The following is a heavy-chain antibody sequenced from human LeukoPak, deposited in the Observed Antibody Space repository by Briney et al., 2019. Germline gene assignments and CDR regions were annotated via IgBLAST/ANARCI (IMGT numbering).Heavy chain of an antibody. Sequence: SETLSLTCNVSGYSISSGYFWGWIRQPPGKGLEWIGCIFHTGSTYYNPSLKSRVTISVDTSKNQFSLKLSSVSAADTAVYYCARDSGNYLDAFDIWGQGTMVTVSS. CDR3: ARDSGNYLDAFDI. J-gene: IGHJ3*02. V-gene: IGHV4-38-2*02. D-gene: IGHD1-7*01. CDR2: IFHTGST. CDR1: GYSISSGYF.